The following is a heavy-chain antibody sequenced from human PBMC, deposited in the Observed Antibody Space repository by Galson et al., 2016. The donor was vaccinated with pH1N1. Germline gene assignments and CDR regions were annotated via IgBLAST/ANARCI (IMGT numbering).Heavy chain of an antibody. V-gene: IGHV2-5*02. CDR3: ERQLGGCTEGSVPPVRSDF. Sequence: PALVKPTQTLTLTCTLSGFSLSTRRVGVGWIRQPPGKALEWLALVYWDDDKRYSPSLTTRLTITQDTSRNQVVLTMTNMHPVDAGTYYCERQLGGCTEGSVPPVRSDFWGQGNLVIVSS. J-gene: IGHJ4*02. CDR1: GFSLSTRRVG. CDR2: VYWDDDK. D-gene: IGHD3-16*01.